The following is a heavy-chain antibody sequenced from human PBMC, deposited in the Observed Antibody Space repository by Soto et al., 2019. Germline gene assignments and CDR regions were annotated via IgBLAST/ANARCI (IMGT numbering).Heavy chain of an antibody. V-gene: IGHV3-11*06. CDR2: ISPKGTYK. CDR3: SRGGGGGLFDL. CDR1: GFTFTDSY. D-gene: IGHD2-21*01. J-gene: IGHJ5*02. Sequence: QVQLVESGGGLVKPGGSLRLSCATSGFTFTDSYMTWIRQAPGKGLEFVSYISPKGTYKAYADSVKGRFTISRDNPKNSLYLQLNSLRDEDTALYYCSRGGGGGLFDLWGQGAFVTVSS.